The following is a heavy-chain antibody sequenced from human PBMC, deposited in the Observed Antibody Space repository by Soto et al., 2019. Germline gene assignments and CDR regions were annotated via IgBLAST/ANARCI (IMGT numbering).Heavy chain of an antibody. CDR3: ARADYDFWSGYPYNWFDP. D-gene: IGHD3-3*01. V-gene: IGHV1-8*01. CDR1: GYTFTSYD. Sequence: SVKVSCKASGYTFTSYDINWVRQATGQGLEWMGWMNPNSGNTGYAQKFQGRVTMTRNTSISTAYMELSSLRSEDTAVYYCARADYDFWSGYPYNWFDPWGQGTLVTVSS. CDR2: MNPNSGNT. J-gene: IGHJ5*02.